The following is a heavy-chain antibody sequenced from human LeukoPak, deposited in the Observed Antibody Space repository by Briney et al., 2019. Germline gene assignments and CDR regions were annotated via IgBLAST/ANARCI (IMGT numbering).Heavy chain of an antibody. CDR3: AKDQWAYGDYPYFDY. CDR1: GFTFKNFE. CDR2: ISGSGANT. D-gene: IGHD4-17*01. V-gene: IGHV3-23*01. J-gene: IGHJ4*02. Sequence: GGSLRLSCATSGFTFKNFEMNWVRQAPGKGLEWVSAISGSGANTYYAASVRGRFTISRDNSKNRLNLQVNSLSAEDTAVYYCAKDQWAYGDYPYFDYWGQGTLVTVSS.